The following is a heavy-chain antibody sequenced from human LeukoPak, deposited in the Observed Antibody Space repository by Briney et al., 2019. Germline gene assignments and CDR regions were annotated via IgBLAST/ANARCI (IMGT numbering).Heavy chain of an antibody. V-gene: IGHV3-9*01. CDR3: ARDRSITIFGVVIIGWFDP. Sequence: GRSLRLSCAASGFTFDDYAMHWVRQAPGKGLEWVSGISWNSGGIGYADSVKGRFTISRDNAKNSLYLQMNSLRAEDTALYYCARDRSITIFGVVIIGWFDPWGQGTLVTVSS. CDR2: ISWNSGGI. CDR1: GFTFDDYA. D-gene: IGHD3-3*01. J-gene: IGHJ5*02.